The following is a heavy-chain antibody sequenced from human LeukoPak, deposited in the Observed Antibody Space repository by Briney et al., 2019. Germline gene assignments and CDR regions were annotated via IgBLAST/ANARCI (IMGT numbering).Heavy chain of an antibody. CDR1: GGSISSSSYY. J-gene: IGHJ5*02. Sequence: IPSETLSLTCTVSGGSISSSSYYWGWIRQPPGKGLEWIGSIHYSGSTNYNPSLKSRVTISVDTSKNQFSLKLSSVTAADTAVYYCARPRFHYYGSGSYYNRPNWFDPWGQGTLVTVSS. V-gene: IGHV4-39*07. CDR2: IHYSGST. D-gene: IGHD3-10*01. CDR3: ARPRFHYYGSGSYYNRPNWFDP.